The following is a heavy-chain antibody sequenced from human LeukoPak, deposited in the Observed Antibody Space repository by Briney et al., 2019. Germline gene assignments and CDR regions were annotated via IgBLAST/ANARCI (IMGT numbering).Heavy chain of an antibody. D-gene: IGHD1-26*01. J-gene: IGHJ4*02. CDR1: GFTFNNYN. V-gene: IGHV3-30*04. CDR3: ARDRSGTFSIDY. CDR2: ISYDGSNK. Sequence: GGSLRLSCAASGFTFNNYNMHWVRQAPGKGLEWVAVISYDGSNKWSADSVKGRFTISRDDSTNTLCPQMNSLTVEDTAVYYCARDRSGTFSIDYWGQGTLVTVSS.